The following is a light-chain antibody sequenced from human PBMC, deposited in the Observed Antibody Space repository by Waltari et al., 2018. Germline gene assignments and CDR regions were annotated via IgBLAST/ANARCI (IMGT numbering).Light chain of an antibody. Sequence: QSALAQPASVSGSPGQSITIPCTGTSSDVGGFNYVSWYQQHPGKAPKLIIYSVTIRPSGVSDRVSGSKSGNTASLTISGLQAEDEAYYCCSSYTSTSTWVFGRGTKLTVL. CDR2: SVT. J-gene: IGLJ3*02. V-gene: IGLV2-14*03. CDR1: SSDVGGFNY. CDR3: SSYTSTSTWV.